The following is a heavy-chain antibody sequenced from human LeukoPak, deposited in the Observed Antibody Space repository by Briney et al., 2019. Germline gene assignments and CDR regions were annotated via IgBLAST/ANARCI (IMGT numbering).Heavy chain of an antibody. CDR2: INSKSGGT. CDR3: ARVRPIVAGAMGVEEKWFDP. D-gene: IGHD2-2*01. J-gene: IGHJ5*02. V-gene: IGHV1-2*06. Sequence: ASVKVSCKASGYTFTDYYVHCVRQAPGQGLEWMGRINSKSGGTKYGQKFQGRVTMTRDTSISTAYMDLSRLKSDDTAVYYCARVRPIVAGAMGVEEKWFDPWGQGTLVTVSS. CDR1: GYTFTDYY.